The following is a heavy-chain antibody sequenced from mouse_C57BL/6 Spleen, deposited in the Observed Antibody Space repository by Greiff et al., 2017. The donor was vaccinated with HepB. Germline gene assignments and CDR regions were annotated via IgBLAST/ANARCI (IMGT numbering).Heavy chain of an antibody. D-gene: IGHD1-1*02. CDR1: GFSLTSYG. J-gene: IGHJ1*03. V-gene: IGHV2-9*01. CDR2: IWSGGST. Sequence: QVQLKQSGPGLVAPSQSLSITCTVSGFSLTSYGVDWVRQPPGKGLEWLGVIWSGGSTNYNSALMSRLSISKDNSKSQVCLKMNSLQTDDTAMYYCAEHDGGYYWYFDVWGKGTTVTVSS. CDR3: AEHDGGYYWYFDV.